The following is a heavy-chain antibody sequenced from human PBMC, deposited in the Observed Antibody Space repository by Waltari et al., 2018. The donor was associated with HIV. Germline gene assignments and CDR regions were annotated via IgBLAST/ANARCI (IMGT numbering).Heavy chain of an antibody. CDR3: AKGGTSGYTFGFGR. J-gene: IGHJ1*01. CDR1: GFTFSSYW. CDR2: INSDGSIT. D-gene: IGHD5-18*01. V-gene: IGHV3-74*01. Sequence: EVQLVESGGGLVQPGGSLRLSCAASGFTFSSYWMHWVRQAPGKGLVLVSRINSDGSITSHAASVKGRFTISRDNARNTLYLQMNSLGAEDTAMYYCAKGGTSGYTFGFGRWGQGTLVTVSS.